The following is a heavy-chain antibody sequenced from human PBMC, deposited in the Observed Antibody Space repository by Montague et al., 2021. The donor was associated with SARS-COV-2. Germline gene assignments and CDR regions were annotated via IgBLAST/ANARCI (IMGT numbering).Heavy chain of an antibody. CDR2: ISGSGGST. D-gene: IGHD3-9*01. CDR3: ARDRHWTNTYYDILTGYQYYYYGMDV. Sequence: SLRLSCAASGFTFSSYAMSWVRQAPGKGLEWVSAISGSGGSTYYADSVKGRFTISRDNSKNTLYLQMNSLRAEDTAVYYCARDRHWTNTYYDILTGYQYYYYGMDVWGQGTTVTVSS. J-gene: IGHJ6*02. CDR1: GFTFSSYA. V-gene: IGHV3-23*01.